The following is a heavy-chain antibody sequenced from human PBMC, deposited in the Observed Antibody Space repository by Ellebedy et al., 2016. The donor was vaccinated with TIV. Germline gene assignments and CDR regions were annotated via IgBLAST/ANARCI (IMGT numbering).Heavy chain of an antibody. V-gene: IGHV4-39*07. J-gene: IGHJ4*02. D-gene: IGHD3-9*01. Sequence: MPSETLSLTCTVSGGSMSSSSYNRGWIRQPPGKGLEWIGSIYYSGSTYYNPSLKSRVTISVDTSKNQFSLKLSSVTAADTAVYYCARVSPDWFVDYWGQGTLVTVSS. CDR1: GGSMSSSSYN. CDR3: ARVSPDWFVDY. CDR2: IYYSGST.